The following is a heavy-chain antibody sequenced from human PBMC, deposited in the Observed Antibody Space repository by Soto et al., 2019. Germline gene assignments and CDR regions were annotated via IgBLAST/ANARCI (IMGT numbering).Heavy chain of an antibody. Sequence: CKGSGYSFTSYWIGWVRQMPGKGLEWMGIIYPGDSDTRYSPSFQGQVTISADKSISTAYLQWSSQKASDTAMYYCARPSGWGRESFDIWGQGTMVTVSS. V-gene: IGHV5-51*01. CDR3: ARPSGWGRESFDI. J-gene: IGHJ3*02. CDR1: GYSFTSYW. CDR2: IYPGDSDT. D-gene: IGHD7-27*01.